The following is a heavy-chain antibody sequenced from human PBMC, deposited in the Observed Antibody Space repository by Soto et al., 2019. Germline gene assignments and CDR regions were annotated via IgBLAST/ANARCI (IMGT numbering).Heavy chain of an antibody. J-gene: IGHJ4*02. CDR3: ARDPLNYQRFFHRRAGYDY. V-gene: IGHV3-21*01. CDR1: GFTFSSYS. Sequence: PGGSLRLSCAASGFTFSSYSMNWVRQAPGKGLEWVSSISSSSSYIYYADSVKGRFTISRDNAKNSLYLQMNSLRAEDTAVYYCARDPLNYQRFFHRRAGYDYWGQRTLDIVSS. D-gene: IGHD3-3*01. CDR2: ISSSSSYI.